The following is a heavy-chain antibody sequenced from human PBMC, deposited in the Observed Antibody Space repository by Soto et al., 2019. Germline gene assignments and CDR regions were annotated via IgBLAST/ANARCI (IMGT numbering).Heavy chain of an antibody. CDR1: AFTFNHYA. V-gene: IGHV3-23*01. CDR2: IGGSGRTT. J-gene: IGHJ4*02. CDR3: AKSRYSDSSGDFYDY. Sequence: EVQLLESGGGLVQPGGSLSLSCAASAFTFNHYAMCWVRQAPGKGLERVSGIGGSGRTTYYADSVKGRFTISRDNSNNTPFLQMNSLRAEDTAVYYCAKSRYSDSSGDFYDYWGQGTLVTVSS. D-gene: IGHD3-22*01.